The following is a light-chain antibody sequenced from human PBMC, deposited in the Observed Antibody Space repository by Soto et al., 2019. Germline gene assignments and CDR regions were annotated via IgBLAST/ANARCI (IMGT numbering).Light chain of an antibody. V-gene: IGLV1-40*01. CDR3: QSYDSSLSGWV. Sequence: MLTQPPSVSGAPGQRVTISCTGSSSNIGAGYNVHWYQQHPGTAPKLLIYGNSNRPSGVPDRFSGSKSGTSASLAITGLQAEDEADYYCQSYDSSLSGWVFGGGTKLTVL. CDR1: SSNIGAGYN. CDR2: GNS. J-gene: IGLJ3*02.